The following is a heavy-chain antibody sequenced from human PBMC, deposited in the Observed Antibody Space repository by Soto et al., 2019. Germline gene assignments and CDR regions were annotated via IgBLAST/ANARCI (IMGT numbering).Heavy chain of an antibody. CDR3: EEDRLYSGSSCFDF. Sequence: LTLSRAASKFPFCSCQLNLVRPSPGRRVMWGSAISGDAGRTNFEATAKGRFTISRDNSKNTLSLQMNSLRAGDTAVYYCEEDRLYSGSSCFDFGGQGT. V-gene: IGHV3-23*01. CDR1: KFPFCSCQ. CDR2: ISGDAGRT. D-gene: IGHD1-26*01. J-gene: IGHJ4*02.